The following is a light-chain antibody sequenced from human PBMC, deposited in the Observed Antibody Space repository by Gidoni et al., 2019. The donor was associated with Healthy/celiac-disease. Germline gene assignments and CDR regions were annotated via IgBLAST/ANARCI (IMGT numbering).Light chain of an antibody. V-gene: IGKV1-9*01. CDR3: QQLNSYPLT. J-gene: IGKJ4*02. CDR1: QDISSY. Sequence: IQLTQSPSSLSASVGDRVIITCRASQDISSYLAWYQQKERKAPKLLIYAASTLQSGVPSRFSGSGSGTDLILTISSLQPEDFVTYYCQQLNSYPLTFGEGTKVEIK. CDR2: AAS.